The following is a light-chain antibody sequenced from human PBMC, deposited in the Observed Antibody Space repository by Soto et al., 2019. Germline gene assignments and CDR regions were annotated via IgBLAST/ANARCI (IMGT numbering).Light chain of an antibody. V-gene: IGKV1-5*01. Sequence: DIQMTQSPSTLSASVGDRVTITCRASQSISSWLAWYQQKPGKAPKLLIYDASSLESGVPSRFSGGGSGTEFTLTISSLQPEDFATYYCQQSYSTPWTFGQGTKVDI. CDR3: QQSYSTPWT. J-gene: IGKJ1*01. CDR2: DAS. CDR1: QSISSW.